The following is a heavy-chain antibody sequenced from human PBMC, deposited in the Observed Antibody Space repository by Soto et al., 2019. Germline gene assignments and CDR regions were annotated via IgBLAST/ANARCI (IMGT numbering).Heavy chain of an antibody. CDR2: IYYSGST. J-gene: IGHJ4*02. CDR1: GGSISSGGYY. V-gene: IGHV4-31*03. D-gene: IGHD1-26*01. CDR3: ARGEDSGSYRVDY. Sequence: PSETLSLTCTVSGGSISSGGYYWSWIRQHPGKGLEWIGYIYYSGSTYYNPSLKSRVTISVDTSKNQFSLKLSSVTAADTAVYYCARGEDSGSYRVDYWGQGTLVTVSS.